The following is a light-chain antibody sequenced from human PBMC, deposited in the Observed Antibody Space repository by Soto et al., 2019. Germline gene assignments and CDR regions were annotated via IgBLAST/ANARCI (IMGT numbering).Light chain of an antibody. CDR2: AAS. CDR3: QQTSRTPKT. V-gene: IGKV1-39*01. J-gene: IGKJ1*01. CDR1: QSITRY. Sequence: DIQMTQSPSSLSASVGDRVNITCRASQSITRYLNWYQQKPGKATNLLIYAASSLHSGVPSRFSGAGSGTDFTLTISSLQPEDFATYYCQQTSRTPKTFGQGTKVDIK.